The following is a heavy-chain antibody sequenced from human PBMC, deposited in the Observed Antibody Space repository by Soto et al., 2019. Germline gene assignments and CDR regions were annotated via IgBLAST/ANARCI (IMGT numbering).Heavy chain of an antibody. CDR2: ISAYNGNT. D-gene: IGHD3-22*01. J-gene: IGHJ4*02. V-gene: IGHV1-18*01. CDR1: GYTFTSYG. Sequence: ASVKVSCKASGYTFTSYGISWVRQAPGQGLEWMGWISAYNGNTNYAQKLQGRVTMTTDTSTSTAYMELRSLRSDDTAVYYCAREGSIDYYDSSGYYYLDYWGQGTLVTVSS. CDR3: AREGSIDYYDSSGYYYLDY.